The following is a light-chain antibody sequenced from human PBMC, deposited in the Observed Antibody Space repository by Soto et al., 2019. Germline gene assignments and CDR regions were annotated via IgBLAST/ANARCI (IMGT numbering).Light chain of an antibody. CDR1: QSISRH. V-gene: IGKV1-5*03. CDR2: QAS. CDR3: LQYQRYWT. J-gene: IGKJ1*01. Sequence: DIQMTQSPSTLSASVGDRVSITCRASQSISRHLAWYQQKPGKAPNLLIYQASNLENGVPSRFTGSGSGPEFTLTISSLQPDDLATYFCLQYQRYWTFGQGPKVEVK.